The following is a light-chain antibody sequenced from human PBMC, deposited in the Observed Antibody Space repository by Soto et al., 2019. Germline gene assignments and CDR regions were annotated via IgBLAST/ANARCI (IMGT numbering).Light chain of an antibody. CDR3: QQYGSSPRT. Sequence: EIVLTQSPGTLSLSPGERATLSCRASQSVSSSYLAWYQQKPGQPPSLLIYDASSRATGIPDRFSGSGSGSDFTLTISRLEPEDFAVYYCQQYGSSPRTFDQGTKVEIK. CDR1: QSVSSSY. V-gene: IGKV3-20*01. J-gene: IGKJ1*01. CDR2: DAS.